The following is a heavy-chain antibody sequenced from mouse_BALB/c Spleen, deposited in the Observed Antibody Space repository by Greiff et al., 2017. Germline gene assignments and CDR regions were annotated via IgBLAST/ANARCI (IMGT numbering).Heavy chain of an antibody. CDR1: GYAFSSYW. D-gene: IGHD2-10*02. J-gene: IGHJ3*01. V-gene: IGHV1-80*01. CDR2: IYPGDGDT. Sequence: QVQLKESGAELVRPGSSVKISCKASGYAFSSYWMNWVKQRPGQGLEWIGQIYPGDGDTNYNGKFKGKATLTADKSSSTAYMQLSSLTSEDSAVYFCAREYGNYGWFAYWGQGTLVTVSA. CDR3: AREYGNYGWFAY.